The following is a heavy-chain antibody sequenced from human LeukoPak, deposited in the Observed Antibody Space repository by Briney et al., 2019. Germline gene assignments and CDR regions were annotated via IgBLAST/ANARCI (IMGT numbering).Heavy chain of an antibody. Sequence: KPSETLSLTCTVSGGSISSSSYYWGWIRQPPGKGLEWIGSISYSGSTNYNPSLKSRVTISVDTSKNQFSLKLSSVTAADTAVYYCARGGGYYYMDVWDNGTTVTVSS. CDR1: GGSISSSSYY. CDR2: ISYSGST. CDR3: ARGGGYYYMDV. D-gene: IGHD3-10*01. J-gene: IGHJ6*03. V-gene: IGHV4-39*07.